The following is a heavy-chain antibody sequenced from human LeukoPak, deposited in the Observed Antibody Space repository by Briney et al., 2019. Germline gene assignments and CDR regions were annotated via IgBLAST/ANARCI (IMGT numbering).Heavy chain of an antibody. D-gene: IGHD6-6*01. CDR1: GYTFTGYY. J-gene: IGHJ4*02. V-gene: IGHV1-2*02. CDR3: ASLPYSSSIFDY. Sequence: ASVKVSCKASGYTFTGYYMHWVRQAPGQGLEWMGWINPNSGGTNYAQKFQGRVTVTRDTSISTAYMELSRLRSDDTAVYYCASLPYSSSIFDYWGQGTLVTVSS. CDR2: INPNSGGT.